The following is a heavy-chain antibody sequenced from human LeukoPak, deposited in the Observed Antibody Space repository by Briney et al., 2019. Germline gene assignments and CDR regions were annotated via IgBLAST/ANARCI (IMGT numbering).Heavy chain of an antibody. CDR2: ISAYNGNT. J-gene: IGHJ4*02. CDR3: ARVFLGTLRSPKTEKYYYDSSGYSNFDY. V-gene: IGHV1-18*01. CDR1: GYTFTSYG. D-gene: IGHD3-22*01. Sequence: ASVKVSCKASGYTFTSYGISWVRQAPGQGLEWMGWISAYNGNTNYAQKLQGRVTMTTDTSTSTAYMELRSLRSDDTAVYYCARVFLGTLRSPKTEKYYYDSSGYSNFDYWGQGTLVTVSS.